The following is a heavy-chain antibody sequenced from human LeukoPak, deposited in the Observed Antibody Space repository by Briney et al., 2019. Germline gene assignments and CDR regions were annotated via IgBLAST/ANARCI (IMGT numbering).Heavy chain of an antibody. J-gene: IGHJ4*02. CDR3: AKEQAREYYDSSGYYHTPVFDY. D-gene: IGHD3-22*01. CDR2: ISGSGGST. CDR1: GFTFSSYA. V-gene: IGHV3-23*01. Sequence: GGSLRLSCAASGFTFSSYAMSWVRQAPGKGLEWVSAISGSGGSTYYADSVKGRFTISRDNSKNTLYLQMNSLRAEDTAVYYCAKEQAREYYDSSGYYHTPVFDYWGQGTLVTVSS.